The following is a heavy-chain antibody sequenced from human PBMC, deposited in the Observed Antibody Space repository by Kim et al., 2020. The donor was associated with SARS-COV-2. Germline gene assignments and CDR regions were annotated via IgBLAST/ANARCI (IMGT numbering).Heavy chain of an antibody. Sequence: GESLKISCKGSGYSFTSYWIGWVRQMPGKGLEWMGIIYPGDSDIRYSPSFQGQVTIPADKSISTAYLQWSCLKASDTAMYYCARRALTYGSGPYYFDDWGQGTLVTVAS. D-gene: IGHD3-10*01. V-gene: IGHV5-51*01. CDR2: IYPGDSDI. J-gene: IGHJ4*02. CDR3: ARRALTYGSGPYYFDD. CDR1: GYSFTSYW.